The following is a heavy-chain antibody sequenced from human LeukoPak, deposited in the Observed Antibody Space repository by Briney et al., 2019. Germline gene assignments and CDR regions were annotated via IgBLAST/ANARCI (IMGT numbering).Heavy chain of an antibody. CDR2: INHSGST. CDR3: ARGYKDCSSTSCLYRNYYYYYMDV. J-gene: IGHJ6*03. D-gene: IGHD2-2*01. V-gene: IGHV4-34*01. CDR1: GGSFSGYY. Sequence: PSETLSLTCAVYGGSFSGYYWSWIRQPPGKGLEWIGEINHSGSTNYNPSLKSRVTISVDTPKNQFSLKLSSVTAADTAVYYCARGYKDCSSTSCLYRNYYYYYMDVWGKGTTVTVSS.